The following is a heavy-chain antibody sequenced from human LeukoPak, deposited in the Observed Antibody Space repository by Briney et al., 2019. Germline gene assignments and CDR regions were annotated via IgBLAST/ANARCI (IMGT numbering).Heavy chain of an antibody. CDR2: IYYSGST. J-gene: IGHJ6*02. V-gene: IGHV4-31*03. Sequence: PSETLSLTCTVSGGSISSGGYYWSWIRQHPGKGLEWIVYIYYSGSTYYNPSLKSRVTISVDTSKNQFSLKLSSVTAADTAVYYCARYRYCSSTSCRTSSRRPSYGMDVWGQGTTVTVSS. D-gene: IGHD2-2*01. CDR3: ARYRYCSSTSCRTSSRRPSYGMDV. CDR1: GGSISSGGYY.